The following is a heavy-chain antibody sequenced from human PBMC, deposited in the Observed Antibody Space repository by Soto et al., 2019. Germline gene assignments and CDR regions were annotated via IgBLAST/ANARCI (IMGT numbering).Heavy chain of an antibody. Sequence: PSETLSLTCAVSGYSISSGYYWGWIRQPPGKGLEWIGSIYHSGSTYYNPSLKSRVTISVDTSKNQFSLKLSSVTAADTAVYYCARDGYSSSWYVLGSDYWGQGTLVT. CDR3: ARDGYSSSWYVLGSDY. J-gene: IGHJ4*02. D-gene: IGHD6-13*01. CDR2: IYHSGST. CDR1: GYSISSGYY. V-gene: IGHV4-38-2*02.